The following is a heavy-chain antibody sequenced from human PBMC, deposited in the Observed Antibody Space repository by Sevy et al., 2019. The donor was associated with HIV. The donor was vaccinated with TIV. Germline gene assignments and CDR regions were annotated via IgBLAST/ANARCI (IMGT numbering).Heavy chain of an antibody. CDR1: GGSITSLY. J-gene: IGHJ4*02. D-gene: IGHD1-26*01. V-gene: IGHV4-59*08. Sequence: SETLSLTCTVSGGSITSLYWNWIRQPPGKGLEWIANIYYNSHINYNPSLKSRVTLSLDKSKNQFSLRLSSVTAADTAMYYCAGENAWGRGYSWGQGTLVTVSS. CDR2: IYYNSHI. CDR3: AGENAWGRGYS.